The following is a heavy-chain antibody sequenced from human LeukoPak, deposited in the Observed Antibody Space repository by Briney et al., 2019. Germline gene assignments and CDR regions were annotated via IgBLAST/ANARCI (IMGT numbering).Heavy chain of an antibody. J-gene: IGHJ4*02. Sequence: GGSLRLSCAASKFSFSNYGMHWVRQAPGKGLEWVAVISADGSNKDYADSVQGRFTISRDNSKNTLYLQMNSLRAEDTAVYYCAKCPSGVLRYFAPIDYWGQGTQVIVSS. V-gene: IGHV3-30*18. CDR1: KFSFSNYG. CDR2: ISADGSNK. D-gene: IGHD3-9*01. CDR3: AKCPSGVLRYFAPIDY.